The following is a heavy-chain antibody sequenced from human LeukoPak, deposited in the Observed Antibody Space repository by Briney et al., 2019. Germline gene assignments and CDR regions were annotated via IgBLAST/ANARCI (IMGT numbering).Heavy chain of an antibody. D-gene: IGHD1-26*01. J-gene: IGHJ4*02. CDR1: GGSISTRNHY. V-gene: IGHV4-39*01. CDR3: ARRMGSRATYPRTFDY. Sequence: RPSETLSLTCTVTGGSISTRNHYWGWLRQPPGKGLEWIGSIGYTGTTNSNPSLKSRVTLSVDTSKNQVSLTLSSVTAADTAVYFCARRMGSRATYPRTFDYWGQGTLVTVSS. CDR2: IGYTGTT.